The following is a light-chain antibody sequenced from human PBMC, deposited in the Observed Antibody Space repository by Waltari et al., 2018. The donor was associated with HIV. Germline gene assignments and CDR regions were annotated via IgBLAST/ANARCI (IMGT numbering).Light chain of an antibody. Sequence: DIVMTQSPESLAVSLGERATINCTSSQSVFYSSNNKNYLAWYQQKPGPPPKLLIYWASTRESGVPDRVSGSGSGTDYTLTISSLQTEDGAVYYCQQYYSNSYTFGQGTKLEIK. CDR2: WAS. J-gene: IGKJ2*01. CDR1: QSVFYSSNNKNY. CDR3: QQYYSNSYT. V-gene: IGKV4-1*01.